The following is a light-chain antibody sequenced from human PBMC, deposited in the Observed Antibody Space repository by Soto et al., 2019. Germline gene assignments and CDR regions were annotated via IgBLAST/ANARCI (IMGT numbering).Light chain of an antibody. V-gene: IGKV3-11*01. J-gene: IGKJ1*01. Sequence: EIVLTQSPGTLSLSPGERATLSCRASQSVSTYVAWFQHKLGQAPRLLIYDASYRAAGIPARFSASGSGTDFTLTVSDVQPEDFALYYCHQRQSWPRTFGQGTKVDIK. CDR1: QSVSTY. CDR2: DAS. CDR3: HQRQSWPRT.